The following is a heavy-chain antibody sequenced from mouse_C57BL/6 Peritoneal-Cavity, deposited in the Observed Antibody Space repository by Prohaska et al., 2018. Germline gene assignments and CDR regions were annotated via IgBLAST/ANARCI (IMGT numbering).Heavy chain of an antibody. V-gene: IGHV1-76*01. Sequence: QVQLKQSGAELVRPGASVKLSCKASGYTFTDYYINWVKQRPGQGLEWIARIYPGSGNTYYNEKFKGKSTLTAEKCSSTAYMQLSSLTSEDSAVYFCARDVDYWGQGTTLTVSS. CDR1: GYTFTDYY. CDR2: IYPGSGNT. J-gene: IGHJ2*01. CDR3: ARDVDY.